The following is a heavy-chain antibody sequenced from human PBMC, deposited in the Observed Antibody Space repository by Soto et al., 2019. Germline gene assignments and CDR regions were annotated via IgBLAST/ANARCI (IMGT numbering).Heavy chain of an antibody. CDR2: ISSDGHHQ. D-gene: IGHD3-22*01. CDR1: GFTFNDYA. J-gene: IGHJ4*02. Sequence: QTGGSLRLSCATSGFTFNDYAMYWVRQAPGQGLEWVAMISSDGHHQFYVDNLRGRFTVSRDNSKNTLFLQMNSLRPEDTAVYYCSRGTYYPQSSGLHADYWGPGTVVTVS. CDR3: SRGTYYPQSSGLHADY. V-gene: IGHV3-30*03.